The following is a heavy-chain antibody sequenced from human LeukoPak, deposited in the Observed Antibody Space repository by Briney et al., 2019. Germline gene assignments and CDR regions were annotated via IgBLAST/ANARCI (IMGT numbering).Heavy chain of an antibody. J-gene: IGHJ6*03. Sequence: SETLSLTCTVSGYSISSGYYWGWIRQPPGKGLEWIGSIYHSGSTNYNPSLKSRVTISVDKSKNQFSLKLSSVTATDTAVYYCASLGSRPGYYGSDYYYMDVWGKGTTVTVSS. CDR3: ASLGSRPGYYGSDYYYMDV. V-gene: IGHV4-38-2*02. CDR2: IYHSGST. CDR1: GYSISSGYY. D-gene: IGHD3-10*01.